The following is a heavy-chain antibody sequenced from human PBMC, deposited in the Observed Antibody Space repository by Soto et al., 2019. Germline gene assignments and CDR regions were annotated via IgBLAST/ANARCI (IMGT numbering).Heavy chain of an antibody. CDR1: GFTFSIND. D-gene: IGHD1-7*01. V-gene: IGHV3-30*18. J-gene: IGHJ4*02. CDR2: TSNDGNNK. Sequence: GGSLRLSCAASGFTFSINDMHWVRQAPGRGLEWVAVTSNDGNNKYYADSVKGRFTLSRDNSKNMVYLQMDSLRAEDTAVYFCAKDHQTYNWDYLFDSWGPGTLVTVSS. CDR3: AKDHQTYNWDYLFDS.